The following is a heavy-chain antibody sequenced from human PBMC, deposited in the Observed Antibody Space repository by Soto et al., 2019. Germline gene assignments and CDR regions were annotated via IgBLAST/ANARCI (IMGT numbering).Heavy chain of an antibody. Sequence: QITLKESGPTLVKPTQTLTLTCTFSGFSLSTSGVGVGWIRQPPGKALQWLALIYWDDDKRYSPSLKSRLTITKDTSKTHVVLTMTNMDPVDTATYYCAHRRESGYSGYDTFYFDYWGQGTLVTVSS. D-gene: IGHD5-12*01. CDR2: IYWDDDK. V-gene: IGHV2-5*02. CDR3: AHRRESGYSGYDTFYFDY. J-gene: IGHJ4*02. CDR1: GFSLSTSGVG.